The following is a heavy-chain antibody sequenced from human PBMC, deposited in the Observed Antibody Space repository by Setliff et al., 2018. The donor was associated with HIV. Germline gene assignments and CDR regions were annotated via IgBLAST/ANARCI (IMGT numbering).Heavy chain of an antibody. J-gene: IGHJ6*03. V-gene: IGHV3-74*01. CDR1: GFTFRSYW. CDR2: FNTNGNRT. D-gene: IGHD1-26*01. CDR3: ARGPLYSGSPADYHYYYMAV. Sequence: GGSLRLSCAASGFTFRSYWMHWVRQAPGKGLVWVSRFNTNGNRTTYADSVKGRFTTSRDNAKNTVYLQMNSLRAEDTAVYYCARGPLYSGSPADYHYYYMAVWGKGTTVTVSS.